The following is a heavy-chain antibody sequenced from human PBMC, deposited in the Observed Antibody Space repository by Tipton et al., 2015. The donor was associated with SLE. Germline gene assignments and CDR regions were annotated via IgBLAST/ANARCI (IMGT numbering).Heavy chain of an antibody. D-gene: IGHD3-10*01. CDR2: INHSGST. J-gene: IGHJ3*02. CDR1: GGSFSGYY. CDR3: ARHLGGTDDDGFDI. Sequence: TLSLTCAVYGGSFSGYYWSWIRQPPGKGLECIGEINHSGSTNYNPSLKSRVAISRDTSKNQFSLRLSFVTAADTAVYYCARHLGGTDDDGFDIWGQGTMLTVSS. V-gene: IGHV4-34*01.